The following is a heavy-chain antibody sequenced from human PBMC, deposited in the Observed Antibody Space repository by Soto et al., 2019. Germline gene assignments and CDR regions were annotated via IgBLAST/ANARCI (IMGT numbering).Heavy chain of an antibody. CDR3: ARDPLHCSGGSCYSC. V-gene: IGHV4-34*01. CDR1: GGSFSGYY. D-gene: IGHD2-15*01. J-gene: IGHJ4*02. Sequence: QVQLQQWGAGLLKPSETLSLTCAVYGGSFSGYYWSWIRQPPGKGLEWIGEINHSGSTNYNPSLKSRVTIXEDSSXXPFSRKLSSVTAADTAVYYCARDPLHCSGGSCYSCWGQGTLVTVSS. CDR2: INHSGST.